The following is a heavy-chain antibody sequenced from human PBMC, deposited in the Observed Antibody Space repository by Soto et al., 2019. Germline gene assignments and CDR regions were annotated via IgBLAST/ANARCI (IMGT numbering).Heavy chain of an antibody. Sequence: QVQLVQSGAEVKKPGASVKVSCKASGYTFTSYGISWVRQAPGQGLEWMGWISAYNGNTNYAQKLQGRVTMTTDTPTSTAYREVRSVRAEDTAVYYGGREGGGYGSGSYGWFDPWGQGTLVTVSS. J-gene: IGHJ5*02. CDR3: GREGGGYGSGSYGWFDP. V-gene: IGHV1-18*01. D-gene: IGHD3-10*01. CDR1: GYTFTSYG. CDR2: ISAYNGNT.